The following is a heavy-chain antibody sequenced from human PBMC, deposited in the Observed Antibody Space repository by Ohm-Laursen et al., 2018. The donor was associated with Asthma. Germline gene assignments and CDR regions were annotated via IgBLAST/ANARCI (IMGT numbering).Heavy chain of an antibody. V-gene: IGHV3-33*08. CDR2: IWYDGSNK. CDR3: ARDGSRSGHYPRPHDY. Sequence: SLRLSCAASGFTFSSYAMHWVRQAPGKGLEWVAVIWYDGSNKYYGDSVKGRFTTSRDNSKNTVDLQMNSLRAEDTAVYYCARDGSRSGHYPRPHDYWGQGTLVTVSS. J-gene: IGHJ4*02. D-gene: IGHD3-22*01. CDR1: GFTFSSYA.